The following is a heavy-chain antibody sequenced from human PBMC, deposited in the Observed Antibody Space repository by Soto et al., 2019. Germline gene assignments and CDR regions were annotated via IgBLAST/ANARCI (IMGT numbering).Heavy chain of an antibody. CDR2: IYYSGST. Sequence: QVQLQESGPGLVKPSETLSLTCSVSGGSITHYYWSWIRQSPGKGLEWIGYIYYSGSTTYNPSLKNRVTISVDTSKNQFSLKLTSMTAADTAAYYCARVSRVSRYYFEFWGQGILVTVSS. CDR1: GGSITHYY. CDR3: ARVSRVSRYYFEF. V-gene: IGHV4-59*01. J-gene: IGHJ4*02.